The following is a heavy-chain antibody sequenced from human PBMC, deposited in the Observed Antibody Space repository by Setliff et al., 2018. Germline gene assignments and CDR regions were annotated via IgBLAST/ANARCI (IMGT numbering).Heavy chain of an antibody. Sequence: PGGSLRLSCAASGFSFRSYAMHWVRQAPGKGLEWVAFIRHDGNNKYYKDSVRGRFTISRDNSKNTVYLQMNSLRPEDTAVYYCAKELIEVMMTGLEFWGQGTMVTVSS. CDR3: AKELIEVMMTGLEF. D-gene: IGHD3-22*01. V-gene: IGHV3-30*02. CDR1: GFSFRSYA. CDR2: IRHDGNNK. J-gene: IGHJ4*02.